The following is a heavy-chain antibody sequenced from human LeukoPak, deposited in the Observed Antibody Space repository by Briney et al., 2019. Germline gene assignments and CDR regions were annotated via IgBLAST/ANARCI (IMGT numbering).Heavy chain of an antibody. CDR3: ARRATTERGYSYGLDY. D-gene: IGHD5-18*01. Sequence: PGGSLRLSCAASGFTFSSFAMIWVRQSPGKKGLEWVSSIFQGGGEIHYADSLKGRFTISRDNAKNSLYLQMNSLRAEDTAVYYCARRATTERGYSYGLDYWGQGTLVTVSS. V-gene: IGHV3-21*01. CDR1: GFTFSSFA. J-gene: IGHJ4*02. CDR2: IFQGGGEI.